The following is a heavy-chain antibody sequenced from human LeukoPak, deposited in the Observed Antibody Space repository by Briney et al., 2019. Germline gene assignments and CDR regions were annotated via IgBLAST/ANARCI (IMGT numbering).Heavy chain of an antibody. CDR2: IYHSGST. J-gene: IGHJ4*02. CDR3: ARATLRYYFDY. Sequence: SGTLSFTCAVSGGSISSSNWWSWVRQPPGKGLEWIGEIYHSGSTNYKSSLKSRVTISVDKSKNQFSLKLSSVTAADTAVYYCARATLRYYFDYWGQGTLVTVSS. V-gene: IGHV4-4*02. CDR1: GGSISSSNW.